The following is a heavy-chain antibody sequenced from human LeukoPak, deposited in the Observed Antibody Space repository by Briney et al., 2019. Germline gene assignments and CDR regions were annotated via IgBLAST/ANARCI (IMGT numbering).Heavy chain of an antibody. D-gene: IGHD3-3*01. Sequence: SQTLSLTCTVSGGSISSGDYYWSWIRQPPGKGLEWIGYIYYSGSTYYNPSLKSRVTISVDTSKNQFSLKLSSVTAADTAVYYCAGGYYDFWSGYSDPGAFDIWGQGTMVTVSS. V-gene: IGHV4-30-4*08. CDR1: GGSISSGDYY. CDR2: IYYSGST. J-gene: IGHJ3*02. CDR3: AGGYYDFWSGYSDPGAFDI.